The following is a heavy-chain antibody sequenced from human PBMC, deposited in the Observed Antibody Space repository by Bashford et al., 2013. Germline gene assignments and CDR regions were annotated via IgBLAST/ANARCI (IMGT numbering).Heavy chain of an antibody. J-gene: IGHJ3*02. D-gene: IGHD5-12*01. CDR2: IIPIFGTA. V-gene: IGHV1-69*13. CDR3: ARYTIYSGYGRSAFDI. Sequence: SVKVSCKASGGTFSSYAISWVRQAPGQGLEWMGGIIPIFGTANYAQKFQGRVTITADESTSTAYMELSSLRSEDTAVYYCARYTIYSGYGRSAFDIVGPRDKWSPSPQ. CDR1: GGTFSSYA.